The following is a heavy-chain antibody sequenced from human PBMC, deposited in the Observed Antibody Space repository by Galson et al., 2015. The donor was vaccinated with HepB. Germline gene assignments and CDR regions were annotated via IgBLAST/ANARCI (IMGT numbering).Heavy chain of an antibody. V-gene: IGHV3-7*04. CDR1: GFMFSSYW. D-gene: IGHD6-13*01. CDR3: ARGTVAAPGLDY. J-gene: IGHJ4*02. Sequence: SLRLSCAASGFMFSSYWMTWVRQAPGKGLEWLANINQDGSEKYYADSVKGRFTISRDNAKNSLYLQMNSLRADDTAVYYCARGTVAAPGLDYWGQGTLVTVSS. CDR2: INQDGSEK.